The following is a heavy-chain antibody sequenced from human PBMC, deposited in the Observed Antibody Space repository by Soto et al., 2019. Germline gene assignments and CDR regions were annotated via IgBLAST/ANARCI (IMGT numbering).Heavy chain of an antibody. CDR3: ARAYYYDSTGYYYLGPYFDY. CDR1: GSTFTSYY. D-gene: IGHD3-22*01. V-gene: IGHV1-46*01. CDR2: INPCGGST. Sequence: ASVKVSCKASGSTFTSYYMHWVRQALGPGLEWMGIINPCGGSTSYAQKFQGRVTMTRDTSTSTVYMELSSLRSEDTAVYYCARAYYYDSTGYYYLGPYFDYWCQGALVTVSS. J-gene: IGHJ4*02.